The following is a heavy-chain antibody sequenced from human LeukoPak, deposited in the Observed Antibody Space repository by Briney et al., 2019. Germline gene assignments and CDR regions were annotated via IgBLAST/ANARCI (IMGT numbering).Heavy chain of an antibody. J-gene: IGHJ4*02. V-gene: IGHV4-4*09. D-gene: IGHD2-21*02. CDR3: ASDSY. CDR1: GASISNYY. CDR2: FFASGST. Sequence: PSETLSLTCTVSGASISNYYWSWIRQPPGKGLEWIGYFFASGSTNYNPSLKSRVIISGDTSKNQFSLKLSSVTAADTAVYYCASDSYWGQGILVTVSS.